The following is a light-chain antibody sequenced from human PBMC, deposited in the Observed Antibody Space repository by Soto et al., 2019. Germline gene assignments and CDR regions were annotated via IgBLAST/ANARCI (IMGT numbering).Light chain of an antibody. CDR2: AAS. V-gene: IGKV1-17*01. CDR3: LHHDTYPPYT. CDR1: QGIRND. J-gene: IGKJ2*01. Sequence: DVQMTQSPSSLSASVGDSVTITCRASQGIRNDLGWYQQKPGKAPKRLIYAASSLQSGVPSRFSGRGSGTEFTLTISRLQPEDFTTYYCLHHDTYPPYTFGQGTKLEI.